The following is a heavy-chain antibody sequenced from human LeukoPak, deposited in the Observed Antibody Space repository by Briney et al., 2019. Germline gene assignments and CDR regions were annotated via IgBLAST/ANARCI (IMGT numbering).Heavy chain of an antibody. D-gene: IGHD2-2*01. Sequence: SVSVSCKASGGTVSSYAISWVRQAPGQGLEWMGGIIPIFGTANYAQKFQGRVTITADESTSTAYMELSSLRSEDTAVYYCARGIVVVPAATHYYYYGMDVWGKGTTVTVSS. CDR2: IIPIFGTA. J-gene: IGHJ6*04. CDR1: GGTVSSYA. V-gene: IGHV1-69*13. CDR3: ARGIVVVPAATHYYYYGMDV.